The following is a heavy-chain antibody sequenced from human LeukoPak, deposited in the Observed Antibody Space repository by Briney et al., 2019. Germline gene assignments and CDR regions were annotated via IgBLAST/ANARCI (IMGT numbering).Heavy chain of an antibody. J-gene: IGHJ4*02. Sequence: SETLSLTCAVYGGSFSGYYWSWIRQPPGKGLEWIGEINHSGSTNYNPSLKSRVTISVDTSKNQFSLKLSSVTAADTAVYYCARGSRGYSSGWPGDYWGQGTLVTVSS. CDR2: INHSGST. V-gene: IGHV4-34*01. CDR1: GGSFSGYY. CDR3: ARGSRGYSSGWPGDY. D-gene: IGHD6-19*01.